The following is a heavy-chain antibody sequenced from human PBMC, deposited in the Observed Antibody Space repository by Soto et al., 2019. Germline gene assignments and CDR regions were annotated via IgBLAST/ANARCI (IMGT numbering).Heavy chain of an antibody. D-gene: IGHD3-22*01. CDR3: VRVLDSIGYADL. CDR1: GDSVSNASFY. V-gene: IGHV4-61*03. CDR2: TFYTGDT. Sequence: QVQLQESGPGLVKTSETLSLTCSVSGDSVSNASFYWPWIRQAPGAGLDYIGYTFYTGDTNYNPSPGMRITVSLDAAKTHFSLKLNSMSAADTAVDYCVRVLDSIGYADLWGHGTLVTVSS. J-gene: IGHJ2*01.